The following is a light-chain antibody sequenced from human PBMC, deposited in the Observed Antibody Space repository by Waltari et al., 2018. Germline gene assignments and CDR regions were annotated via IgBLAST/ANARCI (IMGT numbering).Light chain of an antibody. Sequence: QLVLTQSPSATASLGASVKLTCTLSSGHSHNAIAWHQQQPEKGPRYLMKVNSDGSHSKGDGIPDRFAGSSSGAERYLTISSLQSEDEADYYCHTRGTGLYVFGPGTKVTVL. CDR1: SGHSHNA. CDR2: VNSDGSH. V-gene: IGLV4-69*01. J-gene: IGLJ1*01. CDR3: HTRGTGLYV.